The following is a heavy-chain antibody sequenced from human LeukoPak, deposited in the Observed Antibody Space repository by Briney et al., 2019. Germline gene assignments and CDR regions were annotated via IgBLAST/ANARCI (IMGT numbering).Heavy chain of an antibody. V-gene: IGHV3-48*03. Sequence: GGSLRLSCAASGFTSSSYEVNWVRQAPGKGLEWVSYISISGSTIYYADSVKGRFTISRDNAKNSLYLQMNSLRAEDTAVYYCARVAYSSTWGYFDYWGQGTLVTVSS. CDR3: ARVAYSSTWGYFDY. CDR2: ISISGSTI. J-gene: IGHJ4*02. D-gene: IGHD6-13*01. CDR1: GFTSSSYE.